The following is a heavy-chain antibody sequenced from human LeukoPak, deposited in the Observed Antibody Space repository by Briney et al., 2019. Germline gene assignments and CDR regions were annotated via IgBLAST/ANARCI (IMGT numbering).Heavy chain of an antibody. D-gene: IGHD6-19*01. V-gene: IGHV3-20*04. CDR1: GSTFDDYG. J-gene: IGHJ4*02. CDR2: INWSGGST. Sequence: GGSLRLSCAVAGSTFDDYGMSWVRQAPGKGLEWVSGINWSGGSTGYADSVKGRFTISRDNAKNSLYLQMNSLRAEDTALYYCARDRSTSVAGTLWDYWGQGTLVTVSS. CDR3: ARDRSTSVAGTLWDY.